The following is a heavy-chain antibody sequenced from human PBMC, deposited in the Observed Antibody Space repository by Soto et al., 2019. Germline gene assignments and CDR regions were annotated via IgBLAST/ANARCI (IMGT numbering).Heavy chain of an antibody. V-gene: IGHV4-59*01. Sequence: PSETLSLTCTASSDSISSYYWSWIRQPPGKGLEWIGYISYSGSTDYNPSLKSRVTISGDTSKNQFSLKVSSVTAADTAVYYCARGTSWQLPFDYWGQGTLVTVSS. D-gene: IGHD6-13*01. CDR3: ARGTSWQLPFDY. CDR1: SDSISSYY. CDR2: ISYSGST. J-gene: IGHJ4*02.